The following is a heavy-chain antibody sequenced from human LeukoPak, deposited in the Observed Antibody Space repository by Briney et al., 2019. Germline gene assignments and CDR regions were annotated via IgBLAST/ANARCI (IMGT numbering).Heavy chain of an antibody. V-gene: IGHV3-74*01. Sequence: GGSLRLSCAASGFTSSNYWMHWVRQAPGKGLVWVSRINSDGSSTTSADSVKGRSTISRDNAKNTLYLQMNSLRAEDTAVYYCAKGGATVIDYWGQGTLVTVSS. J-gene: IGHJ4*02. D-gene: IGHD4-17*01. CDR1: GFTSSNYW. CDR3: AKGGATVIDY. CDR2: INSDGSST.